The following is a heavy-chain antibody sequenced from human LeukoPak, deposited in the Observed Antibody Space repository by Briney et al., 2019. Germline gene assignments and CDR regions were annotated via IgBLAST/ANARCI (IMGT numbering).Heavy chain of an antibody. CDR1: GDSISSYY. CDR3: ARESIPPPERHYYDSSGYYFWFDP. Sequence: PSETLSLTCTVSGDSISSYYWSWIRQPPGKGLEWIGYIFYSGSTNYNPSLKSRVTISVDTSKNQFSLKLSSVTAADTAVYYCARESIPPPERHYYDSSGYYFWFDPWGQGTLVTVSS. V-gene: IGHV4-59*01. J-gene: IGHJ5*02. D-gene: IGHD3-22*01. CDR2: IFYSGST.